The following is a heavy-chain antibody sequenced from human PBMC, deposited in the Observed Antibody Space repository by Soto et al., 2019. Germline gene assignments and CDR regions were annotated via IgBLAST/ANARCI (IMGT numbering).Heavy chain of an antibody. CDR1: GFTFSSYA. CDR2: ISGSGGST. J-gene: IGHJ6*03. CDR3: AKRSRSGYYSWDYYYYYMDV. Sequence: GGSLRLSCAASGFTFSSYAMSWVRQAPGKGLEWVSAISGSGGSTYYADSVKGRFTISRDNSKNTLYLQMNGLRAEDTAVYYCAKRSRSGYYSWDYYYYYMDVWGKGTTVTVSS. D-gene: IGHD3-3*01. V-gene: IGHV3-23*01.